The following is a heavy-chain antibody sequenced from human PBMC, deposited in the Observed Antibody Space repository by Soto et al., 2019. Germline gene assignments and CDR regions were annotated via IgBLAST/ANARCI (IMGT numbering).Heavy chain of an antibody. CDR1: GFTFSSYG. CDR3: ANSYSDYFYGMDV. D-gene: IGHD2-15*01. J-gene: IGHJ6*02. V-gene: IGHV3-30*18. CDR2: ISYDGSDQ. Sequence: QVQLVESGGGVVQPGRSLRLSCAASGFTFSSYGMHWVRQAPGKGLEWVALISYDGSDQYYADSVKGRFTISRDNSKNMLYLQMNSLRAEDTAVYYCANSYSDYFYGMDVWGQGTTVTVSS.